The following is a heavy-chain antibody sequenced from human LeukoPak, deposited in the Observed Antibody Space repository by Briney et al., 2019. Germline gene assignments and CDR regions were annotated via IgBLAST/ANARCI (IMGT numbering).Heavy chain of an antibody. D-gene: IGHD6-19*01. CDR3: ARDWRIAVAGGDAFDI. CDR2: ISSSSSYI. J-gene: IGHJ3*02. Sequence: PGGSLRLSCAASGFTLSSYSMNWVRQAPGKGLEWVSCISSSSSYIYYGDSVKGRFTTSRDNAKNSLYLQMNSLRAEDTAVYYCARDWRIAVAGGDAFDIWGQGTMVTVSS. CDR1: GFTLSSYS. V-gene: IGHV3-21*01.